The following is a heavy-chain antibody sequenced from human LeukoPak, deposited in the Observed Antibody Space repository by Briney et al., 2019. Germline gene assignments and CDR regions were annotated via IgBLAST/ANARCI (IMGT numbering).Heavy chain of an antibody. CDR3: ARDRKQLVRDYYYYYMDV. D-gene: IGHD6-13*01. V-gene: IGHV1-2*02. Sequence: GASVKVSCKASGYTFTGYYMHWVRQAPGQGLEWMGWINPNSGGTNYAQKFQGRVTMTRDTSISTAYMELSRLRSDDTAVYYCARDRKQLVRDYYYYYMDVWGKGTTVTVSS. CDR2: INPNSGGT. J-gene: IGHJ6*03. CDR1: GYTFTGYY.